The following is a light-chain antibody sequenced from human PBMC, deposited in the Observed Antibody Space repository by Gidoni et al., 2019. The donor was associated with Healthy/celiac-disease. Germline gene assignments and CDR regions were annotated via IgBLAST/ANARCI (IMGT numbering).Light chain of an antibody. CDR3: QQYDNLPLT. J-gene: IGKJ4*01. CDR1: QDISNY. CDR2: DAS. Sequence: DIQMTQSPSSLSASVGDRVTITCQASQDISNYLNWYQQKPGKAPKLLIYDASNLETGVPSRFSGSGSGTDFTFTISSLQAEDMATYYCQQYDNLPLTFGGGTKVEIK. V-gene: IGKV1-33*01.